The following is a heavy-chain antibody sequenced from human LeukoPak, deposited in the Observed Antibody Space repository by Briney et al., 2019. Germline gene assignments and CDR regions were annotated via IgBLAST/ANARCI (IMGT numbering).Heavy chain of an antibody. V-gene: IGHV4-39*07. J-gene: IGHJ3*02. CDR3: ARGGAHYVWGSYRPRKDAFDI. CDR1: GGSIISDTYY. D-gene: IGHD3-16*02. CDR2: INHSGST. Sequence: SETLSLTCTVSGGSIISDTYYWSWIRQPPGKGLEWIGEINHSGSTNYNPSLKSRVTISVDTSKNQFSLKLSSVTAADTAVYYCARGGAHYVWGSYRPRKDAFDIWGQGTMVTVSS.